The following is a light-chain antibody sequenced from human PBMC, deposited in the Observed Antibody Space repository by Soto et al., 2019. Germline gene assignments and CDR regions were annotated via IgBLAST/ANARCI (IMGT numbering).Light chain of an antibody. Sequence: QTVVTQPPSASGTPGQRVTISCSGSSSNIGSNYVYWYQQLPGTAPKLLIYRNNQRPSGVPDRYSGSKSGTSASLAISGLRSGDEADYYCAAWDDSLGGWLFGGGTQLTVL. CDR1: SSNIGSNY. CDR3: AAWDDSLGGWL. J-gene: IGLJ7*01. V-gene: IGLV1-47*01. CDR2: RNN.